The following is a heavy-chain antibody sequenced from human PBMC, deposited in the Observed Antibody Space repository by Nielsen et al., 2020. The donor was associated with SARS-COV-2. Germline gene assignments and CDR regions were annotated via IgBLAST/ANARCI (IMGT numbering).Heavy chain of an antibody. CDR1: GGSISSYY. V-gene: IGHV4-59*08. D-gene: IGHD2-8*01. CDR2: IYYSGST. CDR3: ARVFKSRSFDY. J-gene: IGHJ4*02. Sequence: SETLSHTCTVSGGSISSYYWSWIRQPPGKGLEWIGYIYYSGSTNYNPSLKSRVTISVDTSKNQFSLKLSSVTAADTAVYYCARVFKSRSFDYWGQGTLVTVSS.